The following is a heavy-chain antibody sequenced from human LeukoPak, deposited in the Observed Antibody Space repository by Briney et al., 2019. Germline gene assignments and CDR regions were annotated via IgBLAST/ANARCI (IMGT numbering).Heavy chain of an antibody. CDR3: AREALEYFLFDH. CDR2: IYTSGST. J-gene: IGHJ4*02. D-gene: IGHD6-6*01. Sequence: SQTLSLTCTVSGGSISSGSYYWSWIRQPAGKGLEWIGRIYTSGSTNYNPSLKSRVTISVDTSKNQFSLKLSSVTAADTAVYYCAREALEYFLFDHWGQGTLVTVSS. CDR1: GGSISSGSYY. V-gene: IGHV4-61*02.